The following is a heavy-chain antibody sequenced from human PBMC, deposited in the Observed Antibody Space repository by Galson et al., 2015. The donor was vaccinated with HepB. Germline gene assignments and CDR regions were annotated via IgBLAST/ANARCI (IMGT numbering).Heavy chain of an antibody. CDR3: VKKKWELPGGVGAFDI. V-gene: IGHV3-64D*06. Sequence: SLRLSCAASGFTFSSYAMHWVRQAPGKGLEYVSAISSNGGSTYYADSVKGRFTISRDNSKNALYLQMSSLRAEDTAVYYCVKKKWELPGGVGAFDIWGQGTMVTVSS. J-gene: IGHJ3*02. CDR2: ISSNGGST. CDR1: GFTFSSYA. D-gene: IGHD1-26*01.